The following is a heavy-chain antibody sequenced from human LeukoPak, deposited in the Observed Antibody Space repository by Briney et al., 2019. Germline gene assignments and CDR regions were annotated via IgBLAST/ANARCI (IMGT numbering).Heavy chain of an antibody. V-gene: IGHV3-23*01. J-gene: IGHJ4*02. Sequence: PGGSLRLSCAASGFTFSSYGMSWVRQAPGKGLEWVSAISGSGGTTYYADSVKGRFTISRDNSKNTLYLQMNSLRAEDTAVYYCAKDLTSSHGYSYGYFAYGGQGTLVTVSS. CDR3: AKDLTSSHGYSYGYFAY. CDR2: ISGSGGTT. D-gene: IGHD5-18*01. CDR1: GFTFSSYG.